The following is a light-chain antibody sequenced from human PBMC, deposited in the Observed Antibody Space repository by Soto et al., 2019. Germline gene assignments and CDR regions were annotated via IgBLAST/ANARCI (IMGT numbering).Light chain of an antibody. Sequence: QSALTQPASVSGSPGQSITISCTGTSSDVGGYNYVSWYQQYPGKAHKLMIYEVSNRPSGVSNHFSGSKSGNTASLTISGLQAEDEADYYCSSFTSTHTGVLGGGTKVTVL. CDR2: EVS. CDR1: SSDVGGYNY. CDR3: SSFTSTHTGV. V-gene: IGLV2-14*01. J-gene: IGLJ3*02.